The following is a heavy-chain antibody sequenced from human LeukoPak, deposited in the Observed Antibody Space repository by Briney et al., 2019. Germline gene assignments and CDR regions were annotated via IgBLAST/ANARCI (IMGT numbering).Heavy chain of an antibody. Sequence: GGSLRLSCAASGFSFSAYWMTWVRQAPGKGLEWVAAIWFDGRNADYADAVKGRFTISRDNSKNTLYLQMNSLRAEDTAVYYCAKDRTQSRDYLDYWGQGTLVTVSS. CDR1: GFSFSAYW. CDR3: AKDRTQSRDYLDY. V-gene: IGHV3-33*06. CDR2: IWFDGRNA. J-gene: IGHJ4*02.